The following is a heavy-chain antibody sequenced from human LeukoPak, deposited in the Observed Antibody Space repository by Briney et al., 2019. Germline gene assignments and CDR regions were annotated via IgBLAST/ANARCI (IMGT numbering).Heavy chain of an antibody. Sequence: GGSLRLSCAASGFTFSSYSMNWVRQAPGKGLEWVSYISSSSSTIYYADSVKGRFTISRDNAKNSLYLQMNSLRAEDTAVYYCASGGYSGYQRLYFDYWGQGTLVTVSS. V-gene: IGHV3-48*01. J-gene: IGHJ4*02. D-gene: IGHD5-12*01. CDR1: GFTFSSYS. CDR3: ASGGYSGYQRLYFDY. CDR2: ISSSSSTI.